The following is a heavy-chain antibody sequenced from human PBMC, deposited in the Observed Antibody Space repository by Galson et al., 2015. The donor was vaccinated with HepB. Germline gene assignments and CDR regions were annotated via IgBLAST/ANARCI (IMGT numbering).Heavy chain of an antibody. D-gene: IGHD4-23*01. V-gene: IGHV1-18*01. Sequence: SVKVSCKASGYTFTDYGINWVRQAPGQGFEWMGWISGYNGDTIYAQSLQGRIIMTTDTSTSTAYMELSRLRSDDTAVYYCAGDGDYGGGSWGQGTLVIVSS. CDR2: ISGYNGDT. J-gene: IGHJ5*02. CDR3: AGDGDYGGGS. CDR1: GYTFTDYG.